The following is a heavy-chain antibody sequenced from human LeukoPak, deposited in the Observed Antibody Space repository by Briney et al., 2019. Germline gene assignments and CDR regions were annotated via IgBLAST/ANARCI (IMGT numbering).Heavy chain of an antibody. CDR2: FDPEDGET. CDR1: GYTLTELS. CDR3: ATDWGLRFLEWSY. J-gene: IGHJ4*02. D-gene: IGHD3-3*01. V-gene: IGHV1-24*01. Sequence: ASVTASCTVSGYTLTELSMHWVRQAPGKGLEWMGGFDPEDGETIYAQKFQGRVTMTEDTSTDTAYMELSSLRSEDTAVYYCATDWGLRFLEWSYWGQGTLVTVSS.